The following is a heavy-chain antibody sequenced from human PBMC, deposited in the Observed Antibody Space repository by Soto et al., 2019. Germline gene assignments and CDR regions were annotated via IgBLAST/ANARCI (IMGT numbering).Heavy chain of an antibody. CDR3: ACRDYSNYKNWFDP. J-gene: IGHJ5*02. CDR1: GGSISSSSYY. D-gene: IGHD4-4*01. Sequence: SETLSLTCTVSGGSISSSSYYWGWIRQPPGKGLEWIGSINYSGSTYYNPSLKSRVTISLDTSNNQFSLKLSSVTAAEAVVYYCACRDYSNYKNWFDPWGQGTLVTVSS. V-gene: IGHV4-39*01. CDR2: INYSGST.